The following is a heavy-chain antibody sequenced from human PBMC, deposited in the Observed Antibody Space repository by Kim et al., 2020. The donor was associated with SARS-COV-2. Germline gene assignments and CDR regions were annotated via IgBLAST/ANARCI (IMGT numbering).Heavy chain of an antibody. D-gene: IGHD3-9*01. CDR3: ARSRAYYDILTGQRYFDY. V-gene: IGHV4-34*01. Sequence: KSRVTISVDTSKNQFSLKLSSVTAADTAVYYCARSRAYYDILTGQRYFDYWGQGTLVTVSS. J-gene: IGHJ4*02.